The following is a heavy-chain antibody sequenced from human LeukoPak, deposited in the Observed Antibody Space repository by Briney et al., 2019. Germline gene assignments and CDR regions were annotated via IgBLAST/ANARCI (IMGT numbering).Heavy chain of an antibody. CDR1: GFTFSSYG. D-gene: IGHD3-3*01. Sequence: GGSLRLSCAASGFTFSSYGMHWARQAPGKGLEWVAVIWYDGSNKYYADSVKGRFTISRDNSKNTLYLQMNSLRAEDTAVYYCARAPRFSYDFWSGYYKYYYYGMDVWGQGTTVTVSS. CDR2: IWYDGSNK. V-gene: IGHV3-33*01. CDR3: ARAPRFSYDFWSGYYKYYYYGMDV. J-gene: IGHJ6*02.